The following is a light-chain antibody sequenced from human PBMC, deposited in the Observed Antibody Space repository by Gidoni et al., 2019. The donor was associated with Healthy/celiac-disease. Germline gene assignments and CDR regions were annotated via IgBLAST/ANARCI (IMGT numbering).Light chain of an antibody. Sequence: QSVLTQPPSVPGAPGQRVTISCTGSSSNIGAGYDVHWYQQLPGPAPKLLIYGNSNRPAGVPDRFSGSKSGTSASLAITGLQAEDEADYYCQSYDSSLSGFWVFGGGTKLTVL. CDR3: QSYDSSLSGFWV. J-gene: IGLJ3*02. CDR1: SSNIGAGYD. CDR2: GNS. V-gene: IGLV1-40*01.